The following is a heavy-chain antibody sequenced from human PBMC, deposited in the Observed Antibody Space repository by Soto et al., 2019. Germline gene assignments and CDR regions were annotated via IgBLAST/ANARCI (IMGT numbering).Heavy chain of an antibody. J-gene: IGHJ3*02. CDR3: VRPVVGETYEAFDI. D-gene: IGHD2-15*01. Sequence: PGGSLRLSCVVSGFSFSDYYMSWIRQAPGKGLEWVSYIGSSSRYTNYADSVKGRFIISRDNAKKSLYLQMNNLRAEDTAIYSCVRPVVGETYEAFDIRGQGTMFTASS. V-gene: IGHV3-11*06. CDR2: IGSSSRYT. CDR1: GFSFSDYY.